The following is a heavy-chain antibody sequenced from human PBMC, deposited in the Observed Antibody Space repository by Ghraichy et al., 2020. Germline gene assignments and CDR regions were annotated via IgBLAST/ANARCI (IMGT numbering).Heavy chain of an antibody. J-gene: IGHJ6*02. Sequence: GGSLRLSCAASGFTFRSYAMNWVRQAPGKGLGWVSGIGGSGGSTHYADSVKGRFTISRDNSKNTLYLQMNSLRAEDTAVYYCAKDRSSTSSYAMDVWGQGTTVTVSS. CDR3: AKDRSSTSSYAMDV. CDR2: IGGSGGST. D-gene: IGHD2-2*01. V-gene: IGHV3-23*01. CDR1: GFTFRSYA.